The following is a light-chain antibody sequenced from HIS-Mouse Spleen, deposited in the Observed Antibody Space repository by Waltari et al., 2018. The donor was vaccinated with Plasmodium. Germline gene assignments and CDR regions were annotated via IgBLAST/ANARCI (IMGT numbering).Light chain of an antibody. V-gene: IGLV2-11*01. J-gene: IGLJ2*01. CDR3: CSYAGSYTWV. CDR1: SSAVGGYNY. Sequence: QSALTQPRPVSGSPGPAVTIPCPGTSSAVGGYNYVPWYQQHPGKAPKLMIYDVSKRPSGVPDRFSGSKSGNTASLTISGLQAEDEADYYCCSYAGSYTWVFGGGTKLTVL. CDR2: DVS.